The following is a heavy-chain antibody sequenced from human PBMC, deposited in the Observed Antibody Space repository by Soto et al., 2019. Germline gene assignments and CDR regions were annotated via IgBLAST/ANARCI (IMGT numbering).Heavy chain of an antibody. Sequence: SETLSLTCTVSGGSISSSSYYWGWIRQPPGKGLEWIGSIYYSGSTYYNPSLKSRVTISVDTSKNQFSLKLSSVTAADTAVYYCARAARVYGVDYYYYGMDVWGQGTTVTVS. J-gene: IGHJ6*02. V-gene: IGHV4-39*07. CDR2: IYYSGST. CDR1: GGSISSSSYY. D-gene: IGHD4-17*01. CDR3: ARAARVYGVDYYYYGMDV.